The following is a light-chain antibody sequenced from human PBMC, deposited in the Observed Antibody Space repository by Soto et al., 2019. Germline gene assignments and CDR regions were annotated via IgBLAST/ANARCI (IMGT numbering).Light chain of an antibody. CDR2: EVI. Sequence: QSVLTQPASVSGSPEQSITISCSGTISDIGTYNYVSWYQQHAGKAPKLIIYEVIHRPSGVSTRFSGSKSGRTASLTISGLQTEDEAYYHCCSSPASTTLVFATGTKVX. CDR3: CSSPASTTLV. V-gene: IGLV2-14*01. CDR1: ISDIGTYNY. J-gene: IGLJ1*01.